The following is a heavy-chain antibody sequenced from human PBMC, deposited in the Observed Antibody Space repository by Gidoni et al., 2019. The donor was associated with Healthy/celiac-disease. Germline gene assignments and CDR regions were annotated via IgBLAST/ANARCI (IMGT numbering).Heavy chain of an antibody. Sequence: QVQLVQSGAEVKKPGSSVKVSCKASGGTFSSDAISWVRQAPGQGLEWMGGIIPIFGTATYAQKFQGRVTITADESTSTAYMELSSLRSEDTAVYYCARDGDILTGYYYYGMDVWGQGTTVTVSS. J-gene: IGHJ6*02. CDR1: GGTFSSDA. CDR3: ARDGDILTGYYYYGMDV. V-gene: IGHV1-69*01. CDR2: IIPIFGTA. D-gene: IGHD3-9*01.